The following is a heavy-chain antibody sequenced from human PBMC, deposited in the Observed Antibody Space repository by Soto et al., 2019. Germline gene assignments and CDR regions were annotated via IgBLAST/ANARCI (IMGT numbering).Heavy chain of an antibody. V-gene: IGHV4-31*03. Sequence: SETLSLTCTVSGGSIRSDGYYWSWIRQHPGKGLEWIGYIYYSGSTYYNPSLKSRVSISADTSNNQFSLKLTSVTAADTAVYYCAGGSSKSWFDPWGQG. CDR3: AGGSSKSWFDP. D-gene: IGHD6-6*01. J-gene: IGHJ5*02. CDR2: IYYSGST. CDR1: GGSIRSDGYY.